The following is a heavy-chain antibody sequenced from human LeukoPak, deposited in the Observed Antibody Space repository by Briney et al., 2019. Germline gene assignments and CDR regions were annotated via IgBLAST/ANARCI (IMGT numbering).Heavy chain of an antibody. CDR2: NNAGNGNT. CDR3: AREVLLWFGESNWFDP. CDR1: GYTFTSYA. V-gene: IGHV1-3*01. J-gene: IGHJ5*02. Sequence: ASVKVSCKASGYTFTSYAMHWVRQAPGQRLEWMGWNNAGNGNTKYSQKFQGRVTITRDTSASTAYMELSSLRSEDMAVYYCAREVLLWFGESNWFDPWGQGTLVTVSS. D-gene: IGHD3-10*01.